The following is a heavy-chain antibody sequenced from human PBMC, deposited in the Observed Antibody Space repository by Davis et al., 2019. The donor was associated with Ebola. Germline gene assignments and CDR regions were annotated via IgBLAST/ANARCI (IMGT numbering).Heavy chain of an antibody. CDR3: ARGGGGYCSSTSCYFWFDP. D-gene: IGHD2-2*01. J-gene: IGHJ5*02. Sequence: GESLKISCAASGFTFSSYWMSWVRQAPGKGLEWVANIKQDGSEKYYVDSVKGRFTISRDNAKNSLYLQMNSLRAEDTAVYYCARGGGGYCSSTSCYFWFDPWGQGTLVTVSS. CDR1: GFTFSSYW. V-gene: IGHV3-7*01. CDR2: IKQDGSEK.